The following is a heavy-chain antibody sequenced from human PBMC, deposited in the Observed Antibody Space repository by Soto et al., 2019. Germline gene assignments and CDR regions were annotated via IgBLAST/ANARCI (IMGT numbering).Heavy chain of an antibody. V-gene: IGHV3-23*01. D-gene: IGHD2-15*01. CDR2: ISGSGGST. CDR1: GFTFSSYA. CDR3: ASSPYCSGGSCYFLVY. Sequence: GGSLRLSCAASGFTFSSYAMSWVRQAPGKGLEWVSAISGSGGSTYYADSVKGRFTISRDNSKNTLYLQMNSLGAEDTAVYYCASSPYCSGGSCYFLVYWGQGTLVTVS. J-gene: IGHJ4*02.